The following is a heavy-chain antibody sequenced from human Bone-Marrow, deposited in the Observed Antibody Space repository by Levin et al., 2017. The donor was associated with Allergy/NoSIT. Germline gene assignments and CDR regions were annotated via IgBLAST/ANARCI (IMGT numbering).Heavy chain of an antibody. Sequence: SCSASGFTFSSYAMHWVRQAPGKGLAYVSGIYSNGGSTYYADSVKGRFTISRDNSQNTLYLQMNSLRAEDTAVYYCVKVSYYDVFTGYDYWGQGTLVTVSS. CDR3: VKVSYYDVFTGYDY. CDR2: IYSNGGST. V-gene: IGHV3-64D*06. J-gene: IGHJ4*02. CDR1: GFTFSSYA. D-gene: IGHD3-9*01.